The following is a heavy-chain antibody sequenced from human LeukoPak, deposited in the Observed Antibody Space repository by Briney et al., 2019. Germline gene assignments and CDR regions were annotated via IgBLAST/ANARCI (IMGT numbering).Heavy chain of an antibody. J-gene: IGHJ5*01. D-gene: IGHD3-22*01. CDR2: MCGTAGCT. CDR1: GFTFYMYA. V-gene: IGHV3-23*01. CDR3: AKDRPNFHENSGHYYRRDGDS. Sequence: GGSLTLSCQASGFTFYMYAMSWVRQAPGKGLEGGASMCGTAGCTFYSDSVKGRFTISRDNSKNVLYLRMNSLTAEDTAIYYCAKDRPNFHENSGHYYRRDGDSWGQGTLVTVSS.